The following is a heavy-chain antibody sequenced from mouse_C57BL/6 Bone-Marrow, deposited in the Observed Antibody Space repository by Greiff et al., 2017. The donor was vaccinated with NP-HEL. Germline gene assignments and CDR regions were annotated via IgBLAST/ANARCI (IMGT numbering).Heavy chain of an antibody. CDR3: ARSYYGNLDY. Sequence: EVKLMESGGGLVQPGGSRKLSCAASGFTFSSFGMHWVRQAPEKGLEWVAYISSGSSTIYYADTVKGRFTISRDNPKNTLFLQMTSLRSEDTAMYYCARSYYGNLDYWGQGTTLTVSS. CDR1: GFTFSSFG. J-gene: IGHJ2*01. CDR2: ISSGSSTI. D-gene: IGHD2-10*01. V-gene: IGHV5-17*02.